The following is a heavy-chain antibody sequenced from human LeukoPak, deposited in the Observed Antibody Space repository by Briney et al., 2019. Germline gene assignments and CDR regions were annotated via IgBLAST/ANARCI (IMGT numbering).Heavy chain of an antibody. D-gene: IGHD3-10*01. CDR3: ARPAQTYYYGSGSYYKDWFDP. Sequence: ASAKVSCKSTGYTFASDYMRRVRQAPGQGHEWMGIINPSGGSTSYAQKFQGRVTMTRDTSTSTVYMELSSLRSEGTAVYYCARPAQTYYYGSGSYYKDWFDPWGQGTLVTVSS. CDR1: GYTFASDY. CDR2: INPSGGST. J-gene: IGHJ5*02. V-gene: IGHV1-46*01.